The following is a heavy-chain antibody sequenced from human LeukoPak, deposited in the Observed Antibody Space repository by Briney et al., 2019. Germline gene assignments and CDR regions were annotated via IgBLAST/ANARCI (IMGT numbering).Heavy chain of an antibody. J-gene: IGHJ3*02. V-gene: IGHV3-33*06. D-gene: IGHD2-2*01. Sequence: PGGSLRLSCAASGFTFSSYGMHWVRQAPGKGLEWVAVIWYDGSNKYYADSVKGRFTISRDNSKNTLYLEMNSLRGEDTAVYYCAKCSVTCYANAFYIWGQGTMVTVSS. CDR3: AKCSVTCYANAFYI. CDR1: GFTFSSYG. CDR2: IWYDGSNK.